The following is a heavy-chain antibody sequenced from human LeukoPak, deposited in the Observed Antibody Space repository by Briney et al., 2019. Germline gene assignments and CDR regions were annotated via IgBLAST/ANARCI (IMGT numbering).Heavy chain of an antibody. D-gene: IGHD6-19*01. J-gene: IGHJ4*02. Sequence: GGSLRLSCAASGLTFSSYAMSWVRQAPGKGLEWVSAISGSGGSTYYADSVKGRFTISRDNSKNTLYLQMNSLRAEDTAVYYCAKDTAVAGTSDYWGQGTLVTVSS. V-gene: IGHV3-23*01. CDR1: GLTFSSYA. CDR2: ISGSGGST. CDR3: AKDTAVAGTSDY.